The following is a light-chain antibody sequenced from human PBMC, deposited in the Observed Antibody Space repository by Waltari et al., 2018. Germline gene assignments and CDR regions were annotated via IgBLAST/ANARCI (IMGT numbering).Light chain of an antibody. V-gene: IGKV3-20*01. J-gene: IGKJ1*01. Sequence: IVLTQSPGTLSVSPGERATLSCRASQSVGSTLAWYQQKPGQSPRLLIYVSSSRATGIPDRFSGGGSWTDFSLTISRLEPEDFAVYYCQHYVRLPVTFGQGTKVEIK. CDR2: VSS. CDR3: QHYVRLPVT. CDR1: QSVGST.